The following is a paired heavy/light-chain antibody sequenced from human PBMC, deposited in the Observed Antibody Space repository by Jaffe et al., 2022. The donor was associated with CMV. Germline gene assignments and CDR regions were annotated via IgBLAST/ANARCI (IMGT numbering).Light chain of an antibody. CDR3: QQYYTSPYT. V-gene: IGKV4-1*01. CDR1: QSILYSSNNKNY. Sequence: DIVMTQSPDSLAVSLGERATINCKSSQSILYSSNNKNYLGWYQQKPGQPPKLLIYWASTRESGVPDRFSGSGSGTDFTLTISSLQAEDVAVYYCQQYYTSPYTFGQGTKLEIK. CDR2: WAS. J-gene: IGKJ2*01.
Heavy chain of an antibody. V-gene: IGHV3-15*01. CDR2: IKTKTDNETT. Sequence: DVQLVESGGDLVKPGGSLRLSCAASGFTFKSAWMNWVRQAPGKGLEWVGRIKTKTDNETTDYAAPVKGRFTISRDDSKTTLYLQMNSLKTEDTAVYYCTTRSAGRQDYWGQGTLVTVSS. J-gene: IGHJ4*02. D-gene: IGHD2-15*01. CDR3: TTRSAGRQDY. CDR1: GFTFKSAW.